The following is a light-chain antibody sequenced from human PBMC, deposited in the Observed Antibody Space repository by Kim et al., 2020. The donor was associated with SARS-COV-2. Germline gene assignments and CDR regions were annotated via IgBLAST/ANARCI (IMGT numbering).Light chain of an antibody. CDR1: SGSIDDNY. Sequence: NFMLTQPHSVSESPGKTVTICCTRSSGSIDDNYVQWYQPRPGGVPTTVIYEDDQRPSGVSDRFSGSIDNSSNSASLTISGLRTEDEADYYCQSYNRDNVLFGGGTQLTVL. CDR3: QSYNRDNVL. CDR2: EDD. V-gene: IGLV6-57*04. J-gene: IGLJ2*01.